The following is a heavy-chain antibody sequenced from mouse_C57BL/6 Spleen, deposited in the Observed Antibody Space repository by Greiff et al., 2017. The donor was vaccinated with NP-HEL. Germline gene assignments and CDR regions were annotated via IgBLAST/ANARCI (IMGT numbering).Heavy chain of an antibody. J-gene: IGHJ1*03. CDR1: GYTFTSYW. D-gene: IGHD3-2*02. CDR3: ARRGYAWYFDV. CDR2: IDPSDSYT. Sequence: VQLQQPGAELVMPGASVKLSCKASGYTFTSYWMHWVKQRPGQGLEWIGEIDPSDSYTNYNQKFKGKSTLTVDKSSSTAYMQLSSLTSEDSAVYYCARRGYAWYFDVWGTGTTVTVSS. V-gene: IGHV1-69*01.